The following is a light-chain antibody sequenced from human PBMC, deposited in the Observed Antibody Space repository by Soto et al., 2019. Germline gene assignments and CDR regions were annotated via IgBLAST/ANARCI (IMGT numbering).Light chain of an antibody. CDR1: QSVFYRSTDKNY. V-gene: IGKV4-1*01. J-gene: IGKJ4*01. Sequence: IVMTQSPDSLAVSLGERATINCKSSQSVFYRSTDKNYLAWYQQKPGQPPKLLIYWASTRESGVPDRFSGSGSGTDFTLTIGSLQAEDVAVYYCQQYYSTPLTFGGGTKVDIK. CDR3: QQYYSTPLT. CDR2: WAS.